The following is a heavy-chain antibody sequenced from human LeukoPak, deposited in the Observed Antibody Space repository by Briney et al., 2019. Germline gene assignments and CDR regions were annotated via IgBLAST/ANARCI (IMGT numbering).Heavy chain of an antibody. J-gene: IGHJ6*03. Sequence: SETLSLTCTVSGGSISSGDYYWRWLRQPPGTGLEWLGYIYYSGSTYYNPSLKSRVTISVDTSKNQFSLKPSSVTAADTAVYYCARDAGVDTAMVAMDVWGKGTTVTVSS. CDR2: IYYSGST. V-gene: IGHV4-30-4*08. D-gene: IGHD5-18*01. CDR3: ARDAGVDTAMVAMDV. CDR1: GGSISSGDYY.